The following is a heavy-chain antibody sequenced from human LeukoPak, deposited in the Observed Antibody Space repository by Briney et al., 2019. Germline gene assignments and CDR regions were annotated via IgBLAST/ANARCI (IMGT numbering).Heavy chain of an antibody. CDR3: AKEGSI. CDR2: ISYDGSNK. CDR1: GFTVSSIY. Sequence: PGGSLRLSCAASGFTVSSIYMHWVRQAPGKGLEWVAVISYDGSNKYYADSVKGRFTISRDNSKNTLYLQMNSLRAEDTAVYYCAKEGSIWGQGTMVTVSS. J-gene: IGHJ3*02. V-gene: IGHV3-30*18.